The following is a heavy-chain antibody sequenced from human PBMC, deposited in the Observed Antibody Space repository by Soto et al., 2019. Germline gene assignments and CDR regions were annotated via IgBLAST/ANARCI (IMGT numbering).Heavy chain of an antibody. CDR1: GFTFSSYE. CDR2: ISSSGSTI. D-gene: IGHD2-2*01. Sequence: GSLRLSCAASGFTFSSYEMNWVLHAPGKGLEWVSYISSSGSTIYYADSVKGRFTISRDNAKNSLYLQMNSLRAEDTAVYYCARGDCSSTSCTTPYYYYGMDVWGQGTTVTVSS. V-gene: IGHV3-48*03. CDR3: ARGDCSSTSCTTPYYYYGMDV. J-gene: IGHJ6*02.